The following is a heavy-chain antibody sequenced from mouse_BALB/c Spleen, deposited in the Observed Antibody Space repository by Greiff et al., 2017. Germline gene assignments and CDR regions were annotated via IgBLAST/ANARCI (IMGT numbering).Heavy chain of an antibody. V-gene: IGHV5-9-3*01. Sequence: DVMLVESGGGLVKPGGSLKLSCAASGFTFSSYAMSWVRQTPEKRLEWVATISSGGSYTYYPDSVKGRFTISRDNAKNTLYLQMSSLRSEDTAMYYCARHVTDWYFDVWGAGTTVTVSS. CDR1: GFTFSSYA. CDR3: ARHVTDWYFDV. CDR2: ISSGGSYT. J-gene: IGHJ1*01. D-gene: IGHD2-12*01.